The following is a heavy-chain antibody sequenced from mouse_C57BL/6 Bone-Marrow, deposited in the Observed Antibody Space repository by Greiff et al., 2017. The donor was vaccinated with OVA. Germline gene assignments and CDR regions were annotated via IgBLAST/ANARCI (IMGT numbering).Heavy chain of an antibody. CDR1: GYTFTSYW. CDR2: IDPSDSYT. V-gene: IGHV1-59*01. Sequence: VQLQQPGAELVRPGTSVKLSCKASGYTFTSYWMHWVKQRPGQGLEWIGVIDPSDSYTNYNQKFKGKATLTVDTSSSPAYMQLSSLTSEDSAVYYCASSERGNFDYWGQGTTLTVSS. J-gene: IGHJ2*01. CDR3: ASSERGNFDY.